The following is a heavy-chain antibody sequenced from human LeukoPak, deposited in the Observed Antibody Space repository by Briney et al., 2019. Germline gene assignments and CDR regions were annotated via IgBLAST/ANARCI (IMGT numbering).Heavy chain of an antibody. Sequence: SETLSLTCAVYGGSFSGYYWSWIRQPPGKGLEGIGEINHSGSTNYNPSLKSRVTISVDTSKNQFSLKLSSVTAADTAVHYCARGRIQRFLEWFYYYGMDVWGQGTTVTVSS. V-gene: IGHV4-34*01. D-gene: IGHD3-3*01. CDR1: GGSFSGYY. CDR3: ARGRIQRFLEWFYYYGMDV. J-gene: IGHJ6*02. CDR2: INHSGST.